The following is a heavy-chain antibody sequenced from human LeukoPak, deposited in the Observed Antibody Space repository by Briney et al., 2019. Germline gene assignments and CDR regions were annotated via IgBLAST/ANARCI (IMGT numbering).Heavy chain of an antibody. J-gene: IGHJ1*01. CDR1: GFTFSSYA. CDR3: AKVYGYNHGFSQH. CDR2: ISGSGDIT. Sequence: GGSLRLSCAVSGFTFSSYAMSWLRQAPGKGLEWVSSISGSGDITYYADSVKGRFTISRDNSKNTLYLQMNSLRAEDTAVYHCAKVYGYNHGFSQHWGLGTLVTVSS. D-gene: IGHD5-18*01. V-gene: IGHV3-23*01.